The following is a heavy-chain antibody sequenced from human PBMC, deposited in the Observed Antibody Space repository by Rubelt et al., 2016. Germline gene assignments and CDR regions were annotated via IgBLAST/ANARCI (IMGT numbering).Heavy chain of an antibody. D-gene: IGHD4-23*01. CDR1: GGSFSGYY. V-gene: IGHV4-34*01. Sequence: QVQLQQWGAGLLKPSETLSLTCAVYGGSFSGYYWSWIRQPPGKGLEWIGEINHSGSTNYNPSLKGRVTISGDTPKNQFSLKLIAVTAADTAVYYCARGRIGGNSDYYYYGMDVWGQGTTVTVSS. J-gene: IGHJ6*02. CDR3: ARGRIGGNSDYYYYGMDV. CDR2: INHSGST.